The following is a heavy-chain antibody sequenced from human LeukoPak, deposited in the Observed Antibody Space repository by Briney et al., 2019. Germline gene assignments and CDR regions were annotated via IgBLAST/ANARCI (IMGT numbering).Heavy chain of an antibody. CDR2: ISPDGSGK. Sequence: GGSLRLSCAASGFAFSVHFMSWVRQAPGKGLEWVAKISPDGSGKYYVDSVKGRFTISRDNAKNSVYLQMNSLRAEDTAVYYCATEEWWRFDNWGQETSVTVSS. CDR1: GFAFSVHF. CDR3: ATEEWWRFDN. D-gene: IGHD2-8*01. J-gene: IGHJ4*02. V-gene: IGHV3-7*01.